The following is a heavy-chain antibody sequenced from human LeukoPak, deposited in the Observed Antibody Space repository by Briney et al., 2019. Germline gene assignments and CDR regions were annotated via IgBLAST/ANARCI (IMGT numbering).Heavy chain of an antibody. D-gene: IGHD4-17*01. J-gene: IGHJ4*02. Sequence: SETLSLTCTVSGGSISSSSYYWGWIRQPPGKGLEWIGEINHSGSTNYNPSLKSRVTISVDTSKNQFSLKLSSVTAADTTVYYCARSDYGDYFDYWGQGTLVTVSS. CDR3: ARSDYGDYFDY. V-gene: IGHV4-39*07. CDR1: GGSISSSSYY. CDR2: INHSGST.